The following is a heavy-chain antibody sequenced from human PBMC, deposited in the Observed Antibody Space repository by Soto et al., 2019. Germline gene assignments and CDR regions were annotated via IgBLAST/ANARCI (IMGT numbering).Heavy chain of an antibody. CDR3: ARDPKTSGGQHWAFNYFDS. CDR2: ISYDGTNK. Sequence: LRLSCAASGFSFSISPMHWVRQAPGKGPEWVALISYDGTNKFYADSVKGRFTISRDNSKSTLYLQVDSLRPEDAAVYYCARDPKTSGGQHWAFNYFDSWGQGTLVTVSS. V-gene: IGHV3-30-3*01. D-gene: IGHD7-27*01. J-gene: IGHJ4*02. CDR1: GFSFSISP.